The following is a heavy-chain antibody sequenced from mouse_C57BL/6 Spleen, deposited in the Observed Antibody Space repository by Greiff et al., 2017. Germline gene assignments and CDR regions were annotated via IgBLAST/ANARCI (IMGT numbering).Heavy chain of an antibody. CDR3: VLITTVVAGAMDY. J-gene: IGHJ4*01. CDR2: IHPNSGST. V-gene: IGHV1-64*01. CDR1: GYTFTSYW. Sequence: QVQLKQPGAELVKPGASVKLSCKASGYTFTSYWMHWVKQRPGQGLEWIGMIHPNSGSTNYNEKFKSKATLTVDKSSSTAYMQLSSLTSEDSAVYYCVLITTVVAGAMDYWGQGTSVTVSS. D-gene: IGHD1-1*01.